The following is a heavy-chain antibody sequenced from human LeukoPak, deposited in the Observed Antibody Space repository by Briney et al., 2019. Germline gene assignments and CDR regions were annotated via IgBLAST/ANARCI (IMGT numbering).Heavy chain of an antibody. CDR1: GFTVSSNY. D-gene: IGHD4-23*01. J-gene: IGHJ3*02. CDR2: LYSGGNT. V-gene: IGHV3-53*01. Sequence: GGSLRLSCVVSGFTVSSNYMSWVRQAPGKGLEWVSVLYSGGNTYHADSVKGRFTNSRDNSKNTLYLQMNSLRAEDTAVYYCAKDSTTVVTGGAFNIWGQGTMVTVSS. CDR3: AKDSTTVVTGGAFNI.